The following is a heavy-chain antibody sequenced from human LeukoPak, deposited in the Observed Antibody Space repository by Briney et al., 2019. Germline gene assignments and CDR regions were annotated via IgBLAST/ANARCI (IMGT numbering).Heavy chain of an antibody. Sequence: GGSLRLSCAASGFTFSSYEMNWVRQAPGKGLEWVSYISSSGSTIYYADSVKGRFTISRDNAKNSLYLQMNSLRAEDTAVYYCAKESDIVVVPAAPWDYWGQGTLVTVSS. CDR1: GFTFSSYE. V-gene: IGHV3-48*03. CDR2: ISSSGSTI. CDR3: AKESDIVVVPAAPWDY. J-gene: IGHJ4*02. D-gene: IGHD2-2*01.